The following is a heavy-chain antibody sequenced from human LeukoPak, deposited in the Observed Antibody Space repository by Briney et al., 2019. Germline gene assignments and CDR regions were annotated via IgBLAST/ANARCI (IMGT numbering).Heavy chain of an antibody. Sequence: SGTLSLTCTVSGGPISSYYWSWIRQPPGKGLEWIGYIYYSGNTKYNTPLKSRVNISVDTSKNQFSLKLSSVTAGGTAVYYCARPSDGDYVQFDYWGQGTLVTVSS. J-gene: IGHJ4*02. CDR1: GGPISSYY. CDR2: IYYSGNT. CDR3: ARPSDGDYVQFDY. D-gene: IGHD4-17*01. V-gene: IGHV4-59*01.